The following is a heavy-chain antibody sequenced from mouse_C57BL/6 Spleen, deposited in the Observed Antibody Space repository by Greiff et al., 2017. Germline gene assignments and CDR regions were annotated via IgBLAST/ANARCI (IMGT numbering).Heavy chain of an antibody. V-gene: IGHV1-55*01. J-gene: IGHJ2*01. CDR3: ARTGAYGFDY. CDR1: GYTFTSYW. Sequence: VQLQQPGAELVKPGASVKMSCKASGYTFTSYWITWVKQRPGQGLEWIGDIYPGSGSTNYNEKFKSKATLTVATSSSTAYMQLSSLTSEDSAVYYCARTGAYGFDYWGQGTTLTVSS. CDR2: IYPGSGST. D-gene: IGHD4-1*01.